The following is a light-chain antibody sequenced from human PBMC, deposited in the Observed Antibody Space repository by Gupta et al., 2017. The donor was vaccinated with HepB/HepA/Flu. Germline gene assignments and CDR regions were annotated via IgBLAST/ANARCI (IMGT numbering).Light chain of an antibody. CDR3: LQANSFPLT. Sequence: SPSSVSASVGDRVTITCRASQDISTRLAWYQQKPGKAPKLLIYSASSLQSGVPSRFTGSGSGTDFTLTISSLQPEDFATYYCLQANSFPLTFAGGTXVEI. CDR1: QDISTR. J-gene: IGKJ4*01. V-gene: IGKV1-12*01. CDR2: SAS.